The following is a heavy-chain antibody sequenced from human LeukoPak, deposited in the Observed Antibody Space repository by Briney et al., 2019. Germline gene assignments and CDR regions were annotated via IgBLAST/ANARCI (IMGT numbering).Heavy chain of an antibody. V-gene: IGHV1-2*02. J-gene: IGHJ4*02. CDR2: INPNSGGT. D-gene: IGHD3-10*01. CDR1: GYTFTGYY. CDR3: ARGAIVRGVIRRDLDY. Sequence: GASVKVSCKASGYTFTGYYMHWVRQAPGQGLEWVGWINPNSGGTNYAQKFQGRVTMTRDTSISTAYMELSRLRSDDTAVYYCARGAIVRGVIRRDLDYWGQGTLVTVSS.